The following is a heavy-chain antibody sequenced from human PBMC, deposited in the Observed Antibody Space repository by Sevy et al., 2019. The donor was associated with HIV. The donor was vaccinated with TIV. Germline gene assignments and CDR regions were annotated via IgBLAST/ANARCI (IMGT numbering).Heavy chain of an antibody. D-gene: IGHD6-6*01. J-gene: IGHJ4*02. V-gene: IGHV3-21*01. Sequence: GGSLRLSCAASGFTFSSYSMNWVRQAPGKGLEWVSSISSSSSYIYYADSVKGRFTISRDNAKNSLYLQMNSLRAEDTAVYYCARVGLLEYNSSSLSITYTSTLDYWGQGTLVTVSS. CDR3: ARVGLLEYNSSSLSITYTSTLDY. CDR2: ISSSSSYI. CDR1: GFTFSSYS.